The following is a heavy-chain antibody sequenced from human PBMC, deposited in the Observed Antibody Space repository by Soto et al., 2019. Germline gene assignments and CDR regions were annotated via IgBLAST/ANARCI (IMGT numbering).Heavy chain of an antibody. CDR3: ARDPAIYSGKFDYGLDV. Sequence: GRSLRLSCAVSGFTFSSYEMNWVRQAPGKVLEWASYIGTSGKTIYYADSVRGRFTITRDNAKNSLYLQMNSLRAEDTAVYFCARDPAIYSGKFDYGLDVWGRGTTVTVSS. V-gene: IGHV3-48*03. D-gene: IGHD4-4*01. J-gene: IGHJ6*02. CDR1: GFTFSSYE. CDR2: IGTSGKTI.